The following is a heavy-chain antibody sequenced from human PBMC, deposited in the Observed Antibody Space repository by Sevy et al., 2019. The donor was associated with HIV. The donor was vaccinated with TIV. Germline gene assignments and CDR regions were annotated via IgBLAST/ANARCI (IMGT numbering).Heavy chain of an antibody. CDR1: GLNFNTYG. CDR3: ARAGRLRLGELSSGPDY. J-gene: IGHJ4*02. V-gene: IGHV3-30*03. D-gene: IGHD3-16*02. CDR2: ISYDGNK. Sequence: GSLRLSCTASGLNFNTYGMHWVRQAPGKGLEWLAIISYDGNKYYADSVEGRFTISRDNSRNTLYLEMNSLKSEDTAVFHCARAGRLRLGELSSGPDYWGPGTLVTVSS.